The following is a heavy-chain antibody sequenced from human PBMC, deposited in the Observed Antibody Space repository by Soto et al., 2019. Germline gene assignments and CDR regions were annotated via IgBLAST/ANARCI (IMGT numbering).Heavy chain of an antibody. V-gene: IGHV3-30-3*01. CDR3: ARVPSSSGRAHFDY. CDR2: ISYDGSNK. J-gene: IGHJ4*02. D-gene: IGHD2-15*01. CDR1: GFTFSSYA. Sequence: PGGSLRLSCAASGFTFSSYAMHWVRQAPGKGLEWVAVISYDGSNKYYADSVKGRFTISRDNSRNKLYLQMNSLRAEDTAVYYCARVPSSSGRAHFDYWGQGT.